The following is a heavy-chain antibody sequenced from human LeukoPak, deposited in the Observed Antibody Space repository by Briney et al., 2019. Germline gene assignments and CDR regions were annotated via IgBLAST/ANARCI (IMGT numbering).Heavy chain of an antibody. CDR3: ARRPLRDSWFDP. V-gene: IGHV1-69*06. CDR1: GGTFSSYA. CDR2: IIPIFGTA. J-gene: IGHJ5*02. Sequence: SVKVSCKASGGTFSSYAISWVRQAPGQGLEWMGGIIPIFGTANYAQKFQGRVTITADKSTSTAYMELSSPRSEDTAVYYCARRPLRDSWFDPWGQGTLVTVSS.